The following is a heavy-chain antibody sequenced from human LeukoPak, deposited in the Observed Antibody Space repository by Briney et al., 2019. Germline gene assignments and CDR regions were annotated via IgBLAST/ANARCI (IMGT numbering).Heavy chain of an antibody. CDR2: IIPIFGTA. J-gene: IGHJ5*02. V-gene: IGHV1-69*05. CDR1: GGTFSSYA. Sequence: SVKVSCKAAGGTFSSYAISWVRQAPGQGLEWMGRIIPIFGTANYAQKFQGRVTITTDESTSTAYMELSSLRSEDTAVYYCANLHPGYCSGGSCYSFDWFDPWGQGTLVTVSS. CDR3: ANLHPGYCSGGSCYSFDWFDP. D-gene: IGHD2-15*01.